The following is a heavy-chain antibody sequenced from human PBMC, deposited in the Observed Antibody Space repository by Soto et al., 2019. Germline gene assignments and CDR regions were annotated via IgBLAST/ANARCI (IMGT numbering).Heavy chain of an antibody. CDR1: GGSVSSGSYY. Sequence: QVQLQESGPGLVKPSETLSLTCTVSGGSVSSGSYYWSWIRQPPGKGLEWIGYIYYSGSTNYNPSLKSRVTTYIDQSKTPFLLELSSVTAADPAVYYCARALRAYCGGDCYSAYFDYWGQGTLVTVSS. CDR3: ARALRAYCGGDCYSAYFDY. CDR2: IYYSGST. D-gene: IGHD2-21*02. V-gene: IGHV4-61*01. J-gene: IGHJ4*02.